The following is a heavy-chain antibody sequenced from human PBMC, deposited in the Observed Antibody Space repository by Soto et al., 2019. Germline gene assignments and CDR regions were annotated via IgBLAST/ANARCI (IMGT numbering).Heavy chain of an antibody. J-gene: IGHJ5*02. Sequence: QVQLQQWGAGLLKPSETLSLTCAVYGGSFSGYYGGWFRQPPGKGLEWIGEINHSGSTNYNPSLKSRVTISVDTSKNQFSLKLSSVTAADTAVYYCAGRGVWFGELLSWGQGTLVTVSS. CDR1: GGSFSGYY. CDR2: INHSGST. CDR3: AGRGVWFGELLS. D-gene: IGHD3-10*01. V-gene: IGHV4-34*01.